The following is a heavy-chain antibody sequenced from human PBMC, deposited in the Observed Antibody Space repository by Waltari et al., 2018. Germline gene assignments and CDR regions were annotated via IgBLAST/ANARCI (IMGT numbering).Heavy chain of an antibody. CDR2: ISWNSGSI. V-gene: IGHV3-9*01. D-gene: IGHD6-19*01. Sequence: EVQLVESGGGLVQPGRSLRLSCAASGFTFDDYAMHWVRQAPGKGLGWVSGISWNSGSIGYADSVKGRFTISRDNAKNSLYLQMNSLRAEDTALYYCAKDILSVAGLNYYYYYGMDVWGQGTTVTVSS. CDR3: AKDILSVAGLNYYYYYGMDV. J-gene: IGHJ6*02. CDR1: GFTFDDYA.